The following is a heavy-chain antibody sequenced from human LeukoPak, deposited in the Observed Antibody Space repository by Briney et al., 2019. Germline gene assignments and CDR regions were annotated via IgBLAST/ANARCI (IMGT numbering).Heavy chain of an antibody. Sequence: GASVKVSCKASGYTFTGYYMHWVRQAPGQGLEWMGWINPNSGGTNYAQKFQGRVTMTRDTSISTAYMELSRLRSDDTAVYYCARDIVLMVYASNWFDPWGQGTLVTVSS. CDR2: INPNSGGT. V-gene: IGHV1-2*02. CDR3: ARDIVLMVYASNWFDP. D-gene: IGHD2-8*01. J-gene: IGHJ5*02. CDR1: GYTFTGYY.